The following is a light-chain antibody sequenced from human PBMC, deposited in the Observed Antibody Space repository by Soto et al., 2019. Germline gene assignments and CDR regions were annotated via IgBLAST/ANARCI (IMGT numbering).Light chain of an antibody. Sequence: QTVVTRSPSASASLGASVKLTCTLSSGHNSYAIAWHQQQPEKGPRYLMKLNSDGSHSKGDGIPDRFSGSSSGAERYLTISSLQSEDEADYYCQTWGTGIRVFGGGTKVTVL. CDR3: QTWGTGIRV. CDR2: LNSDGSH. J-gene: IGLJ3*02. V-gene: IGLV4-69*01. CDR1: SGHNSYA.